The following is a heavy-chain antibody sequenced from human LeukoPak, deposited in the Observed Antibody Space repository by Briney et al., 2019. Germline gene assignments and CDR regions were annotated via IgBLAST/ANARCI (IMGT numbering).Heavy chain of an antibody. D-gene: IGHD4-17*01. CDR2: TFYSGDT. Sequence: SETLSLTCTVSGECISNYYWSWIRQAPGKGLEWIGYTFYSGDTKYNPSLKSRVTISVDSSRRQFSLRLSSVTAADTAMYYCARSGYGEYGYGLDVWGQGTTVTVSS. CDR1: GECISNYY. CDR3: ARSGYGEYGYGLDV. V-gene: IGHV4-59*08. J-gene: IGHJ6*02.